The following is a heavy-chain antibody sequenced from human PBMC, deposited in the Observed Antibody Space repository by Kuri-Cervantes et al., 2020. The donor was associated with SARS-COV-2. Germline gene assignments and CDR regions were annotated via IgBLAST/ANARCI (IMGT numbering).Heavy chain of an antibody. CDR1: GFTCSSYA. CDR2: ISGSGGST. Sequence: GESLKISCAASGFTCSSYAMSWVRQAPGKGLEWVSAISGSGGSTYYADSVKGRFTISRDNSKNTLYLQMNSLRAEDTAVYYCAKCSGPTMIVVVMSAFDIWGQGTMVTVSS. J-gene: IGHJ3*02. V-gene: IGHV3-23*01. CDR3: AKCSGPTMIVVVMSAFDI. D-gene: IGHD3-22*01.